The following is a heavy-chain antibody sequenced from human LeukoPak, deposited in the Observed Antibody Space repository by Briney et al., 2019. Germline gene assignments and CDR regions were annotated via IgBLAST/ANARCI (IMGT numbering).Heavy chain of an antibody. CDR3: ARRYYYDSNRAVGVFDI. V-gene: IGHV1-18*01. J-gene: IGHJ3*02. D-gene: IGHD3-22*01. CDR1: GYTFTSYG. CDR2: ISAYNGNT. Sequence: ASVKVSCKASGYTFTSYGISWVRQAPGQGLEWMGWISAYNGNTNYAQTLQGRVTMTTDTSTSTAYMELRSLRSDDTAVYYCARRYYYDSNRAVGVFDIWGQGTMVTVSS.